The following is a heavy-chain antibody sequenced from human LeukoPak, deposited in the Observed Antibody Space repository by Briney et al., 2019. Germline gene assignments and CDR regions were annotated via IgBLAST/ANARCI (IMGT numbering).Heavy chain of an antibody. CDR2: MNPNSGNT. CDR3: ARGGKLGEQLVQDY. D-gene: IGHD6-13*01. J-gene: IGHJ4*02. V-gene: IGHV1-8*03. CDR1: GYTFTSYD. Sequence: GASVKVSCKASGYTFTSYDINWVRQATGQGLEWMGWMNPNSGNTGYAQKFQGRVTITRNTSISTAYMELSSLRSEDTAVYYCARGGKLGEQLVQDYWGQGTLVTVSS.